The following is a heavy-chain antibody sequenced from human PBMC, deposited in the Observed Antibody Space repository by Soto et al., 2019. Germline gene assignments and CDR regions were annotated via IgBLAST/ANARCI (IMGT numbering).Heavy chain of an antibody. CDR3: AREDRTNGYNYDY. CDR2: IYYIGNT. V-gene: IGHV4-39*01. D-gene: IGHD1-1*01. Sequence: SETLSLTCSVSGGSISISNYYWACIRQPPGKGLEWIGSIYYIGNTYYNPSLKSRVTMSVDTSKNQFSLKVTSVTAADTAIYYCAREDRTNGYNYDYWGQGTLVTVS. CDR1: GGSISISNYY. J-gene: IGHJ4*02.